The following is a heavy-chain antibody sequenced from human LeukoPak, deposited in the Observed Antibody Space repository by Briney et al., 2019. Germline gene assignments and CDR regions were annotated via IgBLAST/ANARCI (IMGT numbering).Heavy chain of an antibody. J-gene: IGHJ4*01. Sequence: SETLSLACTVAGASISSYFWSWIRQPPGKGLEWIGYIYYSGSTNYNPSLKSRVTISVDTSKNQFSLKLSSVTAADTAVYYCARSGSGRYSDYWG. CDR3: ARSGSGRYSDY. V-gene: IGHV4-59*01. CDR1: GASISSYF. D-gene: IGHD3-10*01. CDR2: IYYSGST.